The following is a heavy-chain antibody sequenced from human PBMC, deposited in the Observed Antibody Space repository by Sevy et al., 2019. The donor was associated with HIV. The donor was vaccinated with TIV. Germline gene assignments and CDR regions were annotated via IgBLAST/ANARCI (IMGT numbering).Heavy chain of an antibody. Sequence: GGSLRLSCAASGFTFSSYWMHWVRQAPGKGLVRVARINSDTTSIAYAESVKGRLIISRDNAKNTLFLQMSSLRAEDTAVYYCARGAPRAGYFEEWGRGTLVTVSS. CDR1: GFTFSSYW. CDR2: INSDTTSI. D-gene: IGHD6-13*01. J-gene: IGHJ4*02. V-gene: IGHV3-74*03. CDR3: ARGAPRAGYFEE.